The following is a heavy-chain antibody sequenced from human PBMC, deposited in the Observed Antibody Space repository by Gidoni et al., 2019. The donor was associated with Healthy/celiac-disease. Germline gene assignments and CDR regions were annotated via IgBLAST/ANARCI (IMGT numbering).Heavy chain of an antibody. CDR3: ARGPKYDILTGPYYYGMDV. D-gene: IGHD3-9*01. CDR2: ISSSSSTI. V-gene: IGHV3-48*02. Sequence: EVQLVESGGGLVQPGGSLRLSCEASGLTFRSYSLNWVRQAPGKGLEWVSYISSSSSTIYYADSVKGRFTISRDNAKNSLYLQMNSLRDEDTAVYYCARGPKYDILTGPYYYGMDVWGQGTTVTVSS. J-gene: IGHJ6*02. CDR1: GLTFRSYS.